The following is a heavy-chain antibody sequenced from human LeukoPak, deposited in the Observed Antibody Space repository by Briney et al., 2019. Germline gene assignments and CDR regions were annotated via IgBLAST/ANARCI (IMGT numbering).Heavy chain of an antibody. CDR1: GGSISSYY. CDR2: IYYSGST. D-gene: IGHD6-13*01. Sequence: SETLSLTCTVSGGSISSYYWSWIRQPPGKGLEWIGYIYYSGSTNYNPSLKSRVTISVDTSKNQFSLKLSSVTAADTAVYYCARGSRGGSSWYYFDYWGQGTLSPSPQ. J-gene: IGHJ4*02. V-gene: IGHV4-59*01. CDR3: ARGSRGGSSWYYFDY.